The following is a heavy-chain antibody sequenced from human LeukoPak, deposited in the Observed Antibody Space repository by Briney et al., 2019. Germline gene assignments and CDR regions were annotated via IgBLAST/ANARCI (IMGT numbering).Heavy chain of an antibody. CDR1: GFTFGNYV. Sequence: PGGSLRLSCAASGFTFGNYVMSWVRQAPGKGLEWVSYINHNGEMIFYPDFVKGRFTISRDNAKNSLYLQMNSLRDEDTAVYYCARDNDWAFHYWGQGTLVTVSS. CDR2: INHNGEMI. V-gene: IGHV3-48*02. J-gene: IGHJ4*02. CDR3: ARDNDWAFHY. D-gene: IGHD3-9*01.